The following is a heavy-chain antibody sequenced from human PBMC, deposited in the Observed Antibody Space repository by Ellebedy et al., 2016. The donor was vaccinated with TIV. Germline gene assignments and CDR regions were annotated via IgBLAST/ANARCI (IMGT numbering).Heavy chain of an antibody. CDR3: ARASVVVPAAMIYYYYYMDV. D-gene: IGHD2-2*01. CDR2: IIPIFGTA. Sequence: SVKVSXKASGGTFSSYAISWVRQAPGQGLEWMGGIIPIFGTANYAQKFQGRVTITADESTSTAYMELSSLRSEDTAVYYCARASVVVPAAMIYYYYYMDVWGKGTTVTVSS. J-gene: IGHJ6*03. V-gene: IGHV1-69*13. CDR1: GGTFSSYA.